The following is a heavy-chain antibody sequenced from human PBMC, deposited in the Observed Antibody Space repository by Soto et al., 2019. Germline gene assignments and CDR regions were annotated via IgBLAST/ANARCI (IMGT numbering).Heavy chain of an antibody. Sequence: QLQLQESGPGLVKPSETLSLTCTVSGGSISSSSYYWGWIRQPPGKGLEWIGSIYYSGSTYYNPSLKSRVTISVDTSKNQFSLKLSSVTAADTAVYYCAARGGIQLWHTHDAFDIWGQGTMVTVSS. CDR1: GGSISSSSYY. CDR3: AARGGIQLWHTHDAFDI. J-gene: IGHJ3*02. D-gene: IGHD5-18*01. CDR2: IYYSGST. V-gene: IGHV4-39*01.